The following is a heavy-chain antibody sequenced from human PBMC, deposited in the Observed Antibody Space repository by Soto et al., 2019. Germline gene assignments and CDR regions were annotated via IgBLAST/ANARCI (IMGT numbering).Heavy chain of an antibody. CDR1: GFTFSSHG. V-gene: IGHV3-30*18. Sequence: GGSLRLSCAASGFTFSSHGMHWVRQAPGKGLEWVAVISYDGSLESYVDSVKGRFTISRDNSKNTLYLQMNSLRADDTAVYHCAKDYRYSNSDGMDVWGQGTTVTVSS. J-gene: IGHJ6*01. D-gene: IGHD6-6*01. CDR2: ISYDGSLE. CDR3: AKDYRYSNSDGMDV.